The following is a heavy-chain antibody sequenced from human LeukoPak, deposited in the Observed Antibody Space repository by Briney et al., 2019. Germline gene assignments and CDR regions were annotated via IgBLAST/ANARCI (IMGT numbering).Heavy chain of an antibody. D-gene: IGHD3-22*01. V-gene: IGHV4-59*01. CDR1: GASTTSYY. J-gene: IGHJ4*02. Sequence: SEALSLTCSVSGASTTSYYWNWIRQAPGKGLEWIGYIYSDGTTSYSPSLRSRVTISIDTSRNQFSLKLSSVTAADAAVYYCARDTRSYDTSGYYYFDYWGQGALVTVSS. CDR2: IYSDGTT. CDR3: ARDTRSYDTSGYYYFDY.